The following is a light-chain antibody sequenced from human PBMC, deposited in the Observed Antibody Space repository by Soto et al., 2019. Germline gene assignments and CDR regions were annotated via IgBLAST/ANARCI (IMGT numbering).Light chain of an antibody. CDR1: QNINRY. Sequence: DMQMTQSPSSLSASVGYRVTITCRASQNINRYLNWYQQKEGKAPKLLIYATSSLQSGVPSRFTGSGSGTDFTLTISSLQHEDFGTYYCQQGITFGLGTRLEIK. CDR3: QQGIT. J-gene: IGKJ5*01. CDR2: ATS. V-gene: IGKV1-39*01.